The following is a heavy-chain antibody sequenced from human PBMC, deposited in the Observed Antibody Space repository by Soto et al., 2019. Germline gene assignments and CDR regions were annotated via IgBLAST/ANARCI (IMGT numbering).Heavy chain of an antibody. Sequence: GASVKVSCKASGYTFTNYGINWVRQAPGQGLEWMGWVSAYNGERRYAQKVQGRVTMTTDASTTTAYMELRSLSSDDTAVYYCARGSSIPASGDYWGQGTLVTVSS. CDR2: VSAYNGER. D-gene: IGHD6-6*01. V-gene: IGHV1-18*01. J-gene: IGHJ4*01. CDR1: GYTFTNYG. CDR3: ARGSSIPASGDY.